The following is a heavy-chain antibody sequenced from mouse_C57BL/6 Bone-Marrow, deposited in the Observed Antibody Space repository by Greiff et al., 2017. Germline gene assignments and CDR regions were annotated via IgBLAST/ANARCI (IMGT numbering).Heavy chain of an antibody. V-gene: IGHV7-1*01. Sequence: EVMLVESGGGLVQSGRSLRLSCATSGFTFSDFYMEWVRQAPGKGLEWIAASSHKANDYTTEYSASVKGRFIVSRDTSQSILYLQMNALRAEDTAIDDCARDAHYGNYDAMDYWGQGTPVTVSS. CDR3: ARDAHYGNYDAMDY. CDR2: SSHKANDYTT. CDR1: GFTFSDFY. J-gene: IGHJ4*01. D-gene: IGHD2-1*01.